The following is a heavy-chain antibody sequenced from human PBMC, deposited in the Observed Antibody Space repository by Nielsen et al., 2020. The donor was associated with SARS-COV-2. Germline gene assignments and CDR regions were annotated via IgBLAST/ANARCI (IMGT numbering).Heavy chain of an antibody. V-gene: IGHV7-4-1*02. D-gene: IGHD3-10*01. CDR2: INTSTGKP. J-gene: IGHJ6*02. CDR1: GYRFTRYA. Sequence: ASVKVSCKASGYRFTRYALNWVRQAPGQGLEWMGWINTSTGKPTYAQAFTGRFVFSSDTSVSTASLQISTLRAEDTAVYYCARENSGPGGTASYGMDLWGQGTTVTVSS. CDR3: ARENSGPGGTASYGMDL.